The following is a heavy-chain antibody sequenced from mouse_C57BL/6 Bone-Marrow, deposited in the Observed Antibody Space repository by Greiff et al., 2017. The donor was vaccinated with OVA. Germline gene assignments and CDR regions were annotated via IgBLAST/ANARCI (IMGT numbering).Heavy chain of an antibody. Sequence: EVQGVESGGGLVQPGGSLKLSCAASGFTFSDYYMYWVRQTPEKRLEWVAYISNGGGSTYYPDTVKGRFTISRDNAKNTLYLQMSRLKSEDTAMYYCARHGSSGWFAYWGQGTLVTVSA. V-gene: IGHV5-12*01. CDR1: GFTFSDYY. J-gene: IGHJ3*01. CDR3: ARHGSSGWFAY. D-gene: IGHD1-1*01. CDR2: ISNGGGST.